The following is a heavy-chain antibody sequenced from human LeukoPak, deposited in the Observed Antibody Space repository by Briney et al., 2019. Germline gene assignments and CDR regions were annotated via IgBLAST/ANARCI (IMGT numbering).Heavy chain of an antibody. V-gene: IGHV4-59*05. Sequence: SETLSLTCAVYGGSFSGYYWSWIRQPAGKGLEWIGSIYYSGSTYYNPSLKSRVTISVDTSKNQFSLRLSSVTAADTAVYYCARPHYYGSGSYYKNYYYYYMDVCGKGTTVTVSS. CDR3: ARPHYYGSGSYYKNYYYYYMDV. CDR2: IYYSGST. J-gene: IGHJ6*03. D-gene: IGHD3-10*01. CDR1: GGSFSGYY.